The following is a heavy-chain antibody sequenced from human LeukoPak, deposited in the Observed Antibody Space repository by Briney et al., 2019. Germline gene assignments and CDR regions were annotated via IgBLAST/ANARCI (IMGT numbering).Heavy chain of an antibody. Sequence: SETLSLTCAVSGGSISSGGYSWSWIRQPPGKGLEWIGYIYHSGSTYYNPSLKSRVTISVDWSKNQFSLKLSSVTAADTAVYYCAKLSPITEVGSSYYHSMDVWGHGTTVTVSS. CDR2: IYHSGST. CDR1: GGSISSGGYS. CDR3: AKLSPITEVGSSYYHSMDV. J-gene: IGHJ6*02. D-gene: IGHD6-13*01. V-gene: IGHV4-30-2*01.